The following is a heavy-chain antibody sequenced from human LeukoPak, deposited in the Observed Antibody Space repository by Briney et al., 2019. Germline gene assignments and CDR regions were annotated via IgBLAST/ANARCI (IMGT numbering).Heavy chain of an antibody. D-gene: IGHD3-10*01. J-gene: IGHJ4*02. CDR2: ISGSGSCT. CDR1: GFTFSSYS. V-gene: IGHV3-21*04. CDR3: AKALAGTYVPWDY. Sequence: GGSLRLSCAASGFTFSSYSMNWVRQAPGKGLEWVSSISGSGSCTYYADSVKGRFTISRDNSKNSLYLQMSSLRAEDTAVYYCAKALAGTYVPWDYWGQGTPVTVSS.